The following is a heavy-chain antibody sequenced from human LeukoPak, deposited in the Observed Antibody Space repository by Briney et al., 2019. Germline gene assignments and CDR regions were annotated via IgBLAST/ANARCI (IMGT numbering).Heavy chain of an antibody. J-gene: IGHJ4*02. Sequence: GGSLRLSCAASGFIFSNYAMGWGRQALGKGLEWVSSITGSGGNTYYADSVKGRFTFSRDNSKNTLHLQMNSLRAEDTAVYYCVRGLDYFDYWGQGTLVTVSS. CDR1: GFIFSNYA. CDR2: ITGSGGNT. CDR3: VRGLDYFDY. V-gene: IGHV3-23*01. D-gene: IGHD6-6*01.